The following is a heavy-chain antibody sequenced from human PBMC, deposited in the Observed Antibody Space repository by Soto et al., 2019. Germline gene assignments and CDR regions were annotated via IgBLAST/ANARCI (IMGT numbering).Heavy chain of an antibody. CDR1: GYTFTSYG. J-gene: IGHJ4*02. CDR2: ISAYNGNS. D-gene: IGHD6-6*01. V-gene: IGHV1-18*04. CDR3: ARDGRYSSSPPGPLTG. Sequence: DSLKVSSESSGYTFTSYGISWVRQAPGPVLEWMGCISAYNGNSNYAQKLQGRVTMTTDTSTSTAYMELRSLRSDDTAVYYCARDGRYSSSPPGPLTGWGQGTLVTVSS.